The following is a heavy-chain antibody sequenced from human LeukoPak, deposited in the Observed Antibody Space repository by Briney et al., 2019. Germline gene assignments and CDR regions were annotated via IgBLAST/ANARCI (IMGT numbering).Heavy chain of an antibody. CDR1: GYTFTNYW. CDR2: IYPGDSDT. CDR3: ARRSCGGGSCYAY. D-gene: IGHD2-15*01. Sequence: GESLKISCKGSGYTFTNYWIGWVRQMPGKGLEWMGIIYPGDSDTRYSPSFQGQVTISADKSISTAYLQWSSLKASDTAIYYCARRSCGGGSCYAYWGQGTLVTVSS. J-gene: IGHJ4*02. V-gene: IGHV5-51*01.